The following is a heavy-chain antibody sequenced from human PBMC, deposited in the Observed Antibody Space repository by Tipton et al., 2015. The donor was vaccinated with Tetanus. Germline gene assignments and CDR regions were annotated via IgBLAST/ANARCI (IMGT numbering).Heavy chain of an antibody. D-gene: IGHD2/OR15-2a*01. Sequence: TLSLTCTVSGASISDKKYYWGWIRQAPGKGLEWIASIYFEGSTYYSPSLRSRITIDVDTSQNLFSLRLASVTAADTAVYYCARHLYGYWFDPWGQGAPVTVSS. CDR1: GASISDKKYY. CDR2: IYFEGST. J-gene: IGHJ5*02. CDR3: ARHLYGYWFDP. V-gene: IGHV4-39*02.